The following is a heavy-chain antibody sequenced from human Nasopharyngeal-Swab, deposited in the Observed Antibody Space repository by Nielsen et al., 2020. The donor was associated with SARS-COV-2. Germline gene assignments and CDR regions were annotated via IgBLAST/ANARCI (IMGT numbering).Heavy chain of an antibody. CDR3: ASSGDYYGMDV. CDR1: GDSVSSNSAA. J-gene: IGHJ6*02. Sequence: TLSLTCALSGDSVSSNSAAWHWIRQSPSRGLEWLGRTYYRSKWYNDYAVSVKSRITINPDTSKNQFSLQLNSVTPEDTAVYYCASSGDYYGMDVWGQGTTVTVSS. D-gene: IGHD7-27*01. CDR2: TYYRSKWYN. V-gene: IGHV6-1*01.